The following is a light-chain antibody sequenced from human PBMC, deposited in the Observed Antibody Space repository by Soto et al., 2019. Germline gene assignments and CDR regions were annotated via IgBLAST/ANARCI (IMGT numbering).Light chain of an antibody. CDR2: GNN. V-gene: IGLV1-40*01. Sequence: QSVLTQPPSVSGAPGHRVTISGTGSSSNIGAGYGVHWYQHLPGTAPKLLIYGNNNRPSGVPDRFSGSKSGTSASLAITGLQAEDEADYSCQSYDSSLSAVVFGGGTQLTVL. J-gene: IGLJ2*01. CDR1: SSNIGAGYG. CDR3: QSYDSSLSAVV.